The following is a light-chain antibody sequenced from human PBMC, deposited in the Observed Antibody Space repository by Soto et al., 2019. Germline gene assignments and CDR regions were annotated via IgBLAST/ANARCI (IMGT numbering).Light chain of an antibody. CDR1: QSISSW. J-gene: IGKJ1*01. V-gene: IGKV1-5*03. CDR3: KQYNSYWT. Sequence: DIQMTQSPSTLSASVGDRVTITCRASQSISSWLAWYQQKPGKAPKLLIYKASSLESGVPSRFSGSGSGTEFTLTISSLQTDDFANYSCKQYNSYWTFGQGTKVEIK. CDR2: KAS.